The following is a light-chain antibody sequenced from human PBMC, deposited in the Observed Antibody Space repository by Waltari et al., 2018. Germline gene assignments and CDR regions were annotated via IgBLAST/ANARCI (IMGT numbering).Light chain of an antibody. CDR2: DAS. J-gene: IGKJ4*01. Sequence: DIQMTQSPSSLSASVGDRVTITCQASQDISNYLNWYQQKPGKAPKLLIYDASNLETGVPSRFSGSGSGTDFTFTISSLQPEHIATYYCQQYDNLALTFGGGTKVEIK. CDR3: QQYDNLALT. CDR1: QDISNY. V-gene: IGKV1-33*01.